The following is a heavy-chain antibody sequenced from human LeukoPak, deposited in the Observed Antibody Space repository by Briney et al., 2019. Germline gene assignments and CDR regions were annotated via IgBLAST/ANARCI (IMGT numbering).Heavy chain of an antibody. D-gene: IGHD5-18*01. CDR3: ARYVDTSMAYYFDC. Sequence: ASVKVSCKASGYTFTSYGISWVRQAPGQGLEWMGWISAYNGNTNYAQRVQGRVTMTTDTSTSTAYVELRSLRSDDTAVYYCARYVDTSMAYYFDCWGQGTLVTVSS. CDR2: ISAYNGNT. V-gene: IGHV1-18*01. CDR1: GYTFTSYG. J-gene: IGHJ4*02.